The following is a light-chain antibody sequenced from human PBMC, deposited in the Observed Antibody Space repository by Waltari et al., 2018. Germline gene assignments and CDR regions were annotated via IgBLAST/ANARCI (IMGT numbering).Light chain of an antibody. CDR2: HSS. CDR1: QVIRTW. J-gene: IGKJ1*01. CDR3: QQSGTFPPT. Sequence: DIRMTQSPSSVSAYVGGRVTITCRASQVIRTWLAWYQQKPGKAPRLLLYHSSGLQSGVPSRFSGSGSGTDFTLTISSLQPEDFATYSCQQSGTFPPTFGPGTKVEI. V-gene: IGKV1-12*01.